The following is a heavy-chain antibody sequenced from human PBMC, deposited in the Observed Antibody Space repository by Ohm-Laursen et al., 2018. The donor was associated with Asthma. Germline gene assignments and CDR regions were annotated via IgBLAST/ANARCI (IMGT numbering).Heavy chain of an antibody. J-gene: IGHJ1*01. D-gene: IGHD1-26*01. Sequence: GSLRLSCSASVYTFSRYSIHWVRQIPGKGLEWVASISTASTFIYYADSVRGRFTTSRDNARNSVYLQMNSLRAEDTALYYCARIGPEWELPGREYSLHHWGEGTLVTVSS. CDR1: VYTFSRYS. CDR3: ARIGPEWELPGREYSLHH. V-gene: IGHV3-21*01. CDR2: ISTASTFI.